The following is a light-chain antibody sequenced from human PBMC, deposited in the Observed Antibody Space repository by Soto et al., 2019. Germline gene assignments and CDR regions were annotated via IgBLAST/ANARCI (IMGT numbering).Light chain of an antibody. CDR1: SSNIGSNT. J-gene: IGLJ2*01. CDR3: AAWDDSLNGVV. Sequence: QAVVTQPPSASGTPGQRVTISCSGSSSNIGSNTVIWYQQLPGTAPKLLIYSNNQRPSGVPDRVSGSKSGTSASLAISGLQSEDEADYYCAAWDDSLNGVVFGGGTKLTVL. CDR2: SNN. V-gene: IGLV1-44*01.